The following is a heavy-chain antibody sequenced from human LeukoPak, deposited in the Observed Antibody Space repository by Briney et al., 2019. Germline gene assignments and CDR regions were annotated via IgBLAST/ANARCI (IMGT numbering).Heavy chain of an antibody. CDR2: INPNSGGT. CDR3: ARSSSFFNWFDP. D-gene: IGHD6-6*01. CDR1: GYTFTSYG. J-gene: IGHJ5*02. Sequence: ASVKVSCKASGYTFTSYGISWVRQAPGQGLEWMGWINPNSGGTNYAQKFQGRVTMTRDTSISTAYMELSRLRSDDTAVYYCARSSSFFNWFDPWGQGTLVTVSS. V-gene: IGHV1-2*02.